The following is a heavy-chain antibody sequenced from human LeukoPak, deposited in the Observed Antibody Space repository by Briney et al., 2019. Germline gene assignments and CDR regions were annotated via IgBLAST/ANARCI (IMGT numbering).Heavy chain of an antibody. J-gene: IGHJ5*02. Sequence: PSQTLSLTCTVSGGSISSGDYYWSWIRQPPGKGLEWIGYIYYSGSTYYNPSLKSRVTISVDTSKNQFSLKLSSVTAADTAVYYCAGRSTVTPSWFDPWGQGTLVTVSS. V-gene: IGHV4-30-4*01. CDR1: GGSISSGDYY. D-gene: IGHD4-11*01. CDR2: IYYSGST. CDR3: AGRSTVTPSWFDP.